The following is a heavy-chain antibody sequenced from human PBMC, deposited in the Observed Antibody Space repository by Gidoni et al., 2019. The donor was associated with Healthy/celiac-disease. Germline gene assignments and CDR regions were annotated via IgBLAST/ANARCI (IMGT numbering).Heavy chain of an antibody. J-gene: IGHJ5*02. CDR2: IIPIFGTA. Sequence: QVQLVQSGAEVRKPGSSVKVSCKDSVRACSSNAISWGRQAPGQGLDWMGGIIPIFGTANYAQKFQGRVTITADEATSTAYMELSSLRSEDTAVYYCARGYSGYDRQFDPWGQGTLVTVSS. CDR1: VRACSSNA. CDR3: ARGYSGYDRQFDP. D-gene: IGHD5-12*01. V-gene: IGHV1-69*01.